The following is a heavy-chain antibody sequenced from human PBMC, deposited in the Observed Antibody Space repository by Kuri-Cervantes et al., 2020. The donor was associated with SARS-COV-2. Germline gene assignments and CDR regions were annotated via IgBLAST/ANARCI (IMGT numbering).Heavy chain of an antibody. CDR3: ARDRPHYDFWSGYYTKGGNNYYYYGMDV. D-gene: IGHD3-3*01. V-gene: IGHV3-48*01. J-gene: IGHJ6*02. CDR1: GFTFSSYA. Sequence: GESLKISCAASGFTFSSYAMSWVRQAPGKGLEWVSYISSSSSTIYYADSVKGRFTISRDNAKNSLYLQMNSLRAEDTAVYYCARDRPHYDFWSGYYTKGGNNYYYYGMDVWGQGTTVTVSS. CDR2: ISSSSSTI.